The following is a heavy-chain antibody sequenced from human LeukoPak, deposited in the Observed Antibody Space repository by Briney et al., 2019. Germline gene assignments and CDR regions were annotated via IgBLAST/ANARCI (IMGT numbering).Heavy chain of an antibody. CDR2: ISSASRAI. J-gene: IGHJ6*03. Sequence: KPGGSLRLSCAASGFTFSSYTMNWVRQAPGKGLEWVSSISSASRAIYYADSVKGRISISRDNAQNSLFLQVNSLRAEDTAVYYCARGDSSSPAANYYNYYYMDVWGKGTTVTVSS. D-gene: IGHD6-6*01. CDR1: GFTFSSYT. V-gene: IGHV3-48*04. CDR3: ARGDSSSPAANYYNYYYMDV.